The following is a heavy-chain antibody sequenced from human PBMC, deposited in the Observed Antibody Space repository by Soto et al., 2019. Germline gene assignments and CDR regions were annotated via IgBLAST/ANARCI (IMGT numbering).Heavy chain of an antibody. CDR3: GTAVHVRTPAFVN. D-gene: IGHD3-10*01. CDR2: ISPMFGAA. Sequence: QVQLVQSGAEMKKPGSSVKVSCQSSGGTFNTYAMNWVRQAPGQGPEWMGDISPMFGAANYAPKFQGRVTITANETTGTSYTQLRSFTSEEAARSSCGTAVHVRTPAFVNWSQGTLVTVSS. J-gene: IGHJ4*02. CDR1: GGTFNTYA. V-gene: IGHV1-69*19.